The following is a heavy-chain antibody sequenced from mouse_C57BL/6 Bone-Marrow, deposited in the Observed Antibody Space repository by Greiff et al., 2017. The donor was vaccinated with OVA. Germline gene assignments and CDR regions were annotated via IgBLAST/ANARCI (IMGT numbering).Heavy chain of an antibody. D-gene: IGHD2-3*01. Sequence: VQLQQPGAELVKPGASVKMSCKASGYTFTSYWITWVKQRPGQGLEWIGDIYPGSGSINYNEKFKSKATLTVDTSSSTAYMQLSSLTSEDSAVYYCARAHDGYYGGGLYWGQGTTLTVSS. CDR1: GYTFTSYW. J-gene: IGHJ2*01. V-gene: IGHV1-55*01. CDR3: ARAHDGYYGGGLY. CDR2: IYPGSGSI.